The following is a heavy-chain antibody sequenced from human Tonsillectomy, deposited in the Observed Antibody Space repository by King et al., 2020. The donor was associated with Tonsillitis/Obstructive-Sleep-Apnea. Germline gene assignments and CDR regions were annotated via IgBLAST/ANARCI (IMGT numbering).Heavy chain of an antibody. V-gene: IGHV2-5*02. CDR1: GFSLSTTGVG. CDR2: IYWDDDK. D-gene: IGHD2-8*01. CDR3: AHRLRQSGNCDNGALDI. J-gene: IGHJ3*02. Sequence: ITLKESGPTRVKPTQTLTLTCTFSGFSLSTTGVGVGWIRQPPGKALEWLAVIYWDDDKRYSPSLKSRLTITKDTSRNQVVLTMNNMDPVDTATYFCAHRLRQSGNCDNGALDIWGQGPMVTVSS.